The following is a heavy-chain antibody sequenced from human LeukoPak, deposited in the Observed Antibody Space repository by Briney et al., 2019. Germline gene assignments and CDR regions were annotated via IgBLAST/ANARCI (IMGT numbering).Heavy chain of an antibody. D-gene: IGHD2-2*01. CDR3: ARARAYCSSTSCQNYLYYGMDV. CDR1: GYTFTSYG. J-gene: IGHJ6*02. V-gene: IGHV1-18*01. Sequence: ASVKVSCKASGYTFTSYGISWVRQAPGQGLEWMGWISAYNGNTNYAQKLQGRVTMTTDTSTSTAYMELRSLTSDDTAVYYCARARAYCSSTSCQNYLYYGMDVWGQGTTVTVSS. CDR2: ISAYNGNT.